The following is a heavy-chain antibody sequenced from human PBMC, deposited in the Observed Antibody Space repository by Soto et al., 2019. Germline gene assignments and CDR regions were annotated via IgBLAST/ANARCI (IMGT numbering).Heavy chain of an antibody. Sequence: GGSLRLSCAASGFTFSNAWMSWVRQAPGKGLEWVSAISGSGGSTYYADSVKGRFTISRDNSKNTLYLQMNSLRAEDTAVYYCAKDLSGSYLNWFDPWGQGTLVTVSS. CDR3: AKDLSGSYLNWFDP. D-gene: IGHD1-26*01. V-gene: IGHV3-23*01. CDR2: ISGSGGST. J-gene: IGHJ5*02. CDR1: GFTFSNAW.